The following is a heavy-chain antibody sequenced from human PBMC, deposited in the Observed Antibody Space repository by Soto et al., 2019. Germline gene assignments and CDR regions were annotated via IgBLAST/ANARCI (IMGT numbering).Heavy chain of an antibody. CDR1: GGSFSGYY. Sequence: SETLSLTCAVYGGSFSGYYWSWIRQPPGKGLEWIGEINHSGSTNYNPSLKSRVTISVDTSKNQFSLKLSSVTAADTAVYYCARLAREVVAATFQPNYFDYWGQGTLVTVSS. CDR2: INHSGST. V-gene: IGHV4-34*01. CDR3: ARLAREVVAATFQPNYFDY. J-gene: IGHJ4*02. D-gene: IGHD2-15*01.